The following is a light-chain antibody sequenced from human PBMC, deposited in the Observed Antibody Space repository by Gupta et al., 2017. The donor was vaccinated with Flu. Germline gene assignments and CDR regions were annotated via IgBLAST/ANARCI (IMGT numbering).Light chain of an antibody. Sequence: QSALTQPASVSGSPGQSITISCTGTSRDIGGYNSVPWYQQHPGKAPKLMIYEVSNRPSGVSKRFSASKSGNTASLTISGLQAEDEADYYCSSYTSTSMIFGGGTTLTVL. CDR2: EVS. CDR1: SRDIGGYNS. J-gene: IGLJ2*01. CDR3: SSYTSTSMI. V-gene: IGLV2-14*01.